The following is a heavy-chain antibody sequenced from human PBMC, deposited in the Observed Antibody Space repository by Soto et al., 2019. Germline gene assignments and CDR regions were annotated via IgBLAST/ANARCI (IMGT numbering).Heavy chain of an antibody. J-gene: IGHJ3*02. CDR1: GGTFSSYT. CDR2: IIPILGIA. V-gene: IGHV1-69*02. D-gene: IGHD2-21*01. Sequence: QVQLVQSGAEVKKPGSSVKVSCKASGGTFSSYTISWVRQAPGQGLEWMGRIIPILGIANYAQKFQGRVTITADKSTSTDYMELSSLRSEDTAVYYCASVVVIAMDAFDIWGQGTMVTVSS. CDR3: ASVVVIAMDAFDI.